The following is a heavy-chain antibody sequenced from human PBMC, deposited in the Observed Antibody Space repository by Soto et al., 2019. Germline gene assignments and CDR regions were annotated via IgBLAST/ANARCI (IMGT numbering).Heavy chain of an antibody. J-gene: IGHJ5*02. D-gene: IGHD1-26*01. V-gene: IGHV4-39*01. CDR1: CGSISSSSYY. CDR2: IYYSGST. Sequence: KPSETLSLTCTVSCGSISSSSYYWGWIRQPPGKGLEWIGSIYYSGSTYYNPSLKSRVTISVDTSKNQFSLKLSSVTAADTAVYYCARRIRGSYYWFDPWGQGTLVTVSS. CDR3: ARRIRGSYYWFDP.